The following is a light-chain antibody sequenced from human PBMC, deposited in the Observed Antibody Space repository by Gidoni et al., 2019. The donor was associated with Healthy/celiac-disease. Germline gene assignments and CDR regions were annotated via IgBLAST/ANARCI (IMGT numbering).Light chain of an antibody. CDR3: QQYDNLPLT. J-gene: IGKJ5*01. Sequence: DIQMTQSPSSLSASVGDRVTITCQASQDISNYLNWYQQKPGKAPKPLIYDASNLETGVPSRFSGSGSGTDFTFTISSLQPEDIATYYCQQYDNLPLTFGHGTRLEIK. CDR2: DAS. V-gene: IGKV1-33*01. CDR1: QDISNY.